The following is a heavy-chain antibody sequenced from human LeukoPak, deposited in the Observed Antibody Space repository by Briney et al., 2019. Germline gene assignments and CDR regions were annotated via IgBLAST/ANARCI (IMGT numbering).Heavy chain of an antibody. CDR1: GFTFSSYW. D-gene: IGHD3-16*01. V-gene: IGHV3-66*01. J-gene: IGHJ4*02. CDR3: ARDTSGASIITSSFHY. CDR2: IYSGGST. Sequence: PGGSLRLSCAASGFTFSSYWMSWVRQAPGKGLEWVSVIYSGGSTYYADSVKGRFTISRDNSKNTLYLQMNSLRAEDTAVYYCARDTSGASIITSSFHYWGQGTLVTVSS.